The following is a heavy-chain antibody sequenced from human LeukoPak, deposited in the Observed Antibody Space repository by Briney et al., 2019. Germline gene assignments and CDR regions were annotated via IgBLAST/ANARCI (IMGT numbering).Heavy chain of an antibody. CDR2: IWYDGSNK. Sequence: PGRSLRLSCAASGFTFSSYGMHWVRQAPGKGLVWVAVIWYDGSNKYYADSVKGRFTISRDNSKNTLYLQMNSLRAEDTAVYYCARCRGPGVPAMRCWFDPWGQGTLVTVSS. CDR3: ARCRGPGVPAMRCWFDP. J-gene: IGHJ5*02. V-gene: IGHV3-33*01. CDR1: GFTFSSYG. D-gene: IGHD2-2*01.